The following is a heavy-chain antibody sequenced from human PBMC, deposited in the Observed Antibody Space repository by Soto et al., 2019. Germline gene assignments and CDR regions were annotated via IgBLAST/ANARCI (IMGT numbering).Heavy chain of an antibody. CDR2: IYYSGTT. D-gene: IGHD3-22*01. CDR3: ATNGGYYDASGPNYVPP. CDR1: GGSINTGGYY. J-gene: IGHJ1*01. Sequence: PSETLSVTCTVSGGSINTGGYYWSWIRQHPGKGLECIGYIYYSGTTYYNPSLKSRVTISVDASKSQFSLKLSSVTAADTAVYFCATNGGYYDASGPNYVPPWGQGTRVT. V-gene: IGHV4-31*02.